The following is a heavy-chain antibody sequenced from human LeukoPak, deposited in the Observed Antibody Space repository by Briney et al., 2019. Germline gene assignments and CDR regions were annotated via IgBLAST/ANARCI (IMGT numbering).Heavy chain of an antibody. V-gene: IGHV4-61*02. CDR2: IYTSGST. J-gene: IGHJ3*02. CDR3: ARESLLWFGESSGAFDI. CDR1: GGSISSGSYY. Sequence: SETLSLTCTVSGGSISSGSYYWSWIRQPAGKGLEWIGRIYTSGSTNYNPSLKSRVTISVGTSKNQFSLKLSSVTAADTAVYYCARESLLWFGESSGAFDIWGQGTMVTVSS. D-gene: IGHD3-10*01.